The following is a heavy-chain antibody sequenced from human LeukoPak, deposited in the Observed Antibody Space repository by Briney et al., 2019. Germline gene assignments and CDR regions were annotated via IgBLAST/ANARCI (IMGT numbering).Heavy chain of an antibody. V-gene: IGHV4-59*01. Sequence: PSETLSLTCTVSGGSISSYYWSWIRQPPGKGLEWIGYIYYNGSTNYNPSLKSRVTISVDTSKNQFSLKLSSVTAADTAVYYCARELDSRLSATSGPDSYPWGQGTLVTVSS. J-gene: IGHJ5*02. CDR1: GGSISSYY. D-gene: IGHD3-22*01. CDR3: ARELDSRLSATSGPDSYP. CDR2: IYYNGST.